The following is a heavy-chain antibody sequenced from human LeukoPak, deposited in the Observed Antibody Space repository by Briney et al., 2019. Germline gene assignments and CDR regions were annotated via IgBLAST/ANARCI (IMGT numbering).Heavy chain of an antibody. CDR3: ACHPPSVDTAMAYAV. Sequence: PGRSLRPSCAASGFTFRSYAMHWVRQAAGQGLGWVAVISYDGSNKYYADSVKARFTISRDNSKNTLYLQMNSLRAEDTAVYFCACHPPSVDTAMAYAVWGQGTLVTVSS. V-gene: IGHV3-30*04. J-gene: IGHJ4*02. CDR2: ISYDGSNK. D-gene: IGHD5-18*01. CDR1: GFTFRSYA.